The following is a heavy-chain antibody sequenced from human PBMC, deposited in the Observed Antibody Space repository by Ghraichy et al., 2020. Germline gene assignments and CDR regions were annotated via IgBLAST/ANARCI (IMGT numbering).Heavy chain of an antibody. CDR1: GFTFSSYS. CDR2: ISSSSTTI. V-gene: IGHV3-48*02. J-gene: IGHJ4*02. CDR3: AREGIAVAGTTGDY. Sequence: GALRLSCAASGFTFSSYSMNWVRQAPGKGLEWVSYISSSSTTIYYADSVRGRFTVSRDNAKNSLYLQMSSLRDEDTAVYYCAREGIAVAGTTGDYWGQGTLVTVSS. D-gene: IGHD6-19*01.